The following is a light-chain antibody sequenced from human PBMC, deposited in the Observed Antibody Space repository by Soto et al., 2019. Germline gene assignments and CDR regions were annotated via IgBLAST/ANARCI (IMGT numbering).Light chain of an antibody. V-gene: IGKV3-15*01. CDR3: QQYSNWPPLT. Sequence: EIVMTQSPGTLYVSPGEGATLSCRASQSVRTKLAWYQQKAGQAPRLLIYGASTRATGIPDRFSGSGSGTEFTLTISSLQSEDFAVYYCQQYSNWPPLTFGGGTKVDI. J-gene: IGKJ4*01. CDR1: QSVRTK. CDR2: GAS.